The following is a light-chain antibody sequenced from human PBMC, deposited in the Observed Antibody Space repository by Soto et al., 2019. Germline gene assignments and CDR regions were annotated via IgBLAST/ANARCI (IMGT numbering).Light chain of an antibody. CDR3: DSYTSGSSDV. J-gene: IGLJ1*01. V-gene: IGLV2-14*01. Sequence: QSALTQPASVSGSPGQSITISCTGTSSDVGGYNYVSWYQQHPGKAPKLMIYDVSYRPSGVSDRFSGSKSGNTASLTISGLQSEDEADYYGDSYTSGSSDVFGTGTKLTVL. CDR1: SSDVGGYNY. CDR2: DVS.